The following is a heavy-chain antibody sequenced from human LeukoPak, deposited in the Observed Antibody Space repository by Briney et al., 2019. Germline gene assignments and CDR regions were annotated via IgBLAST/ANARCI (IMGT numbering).Heavy chain of an antibody. Sequence: PGGSLRLSCAASGFTFNNYYMSWVRQAPGKGPEWVANIKQDGSDKYYVDSVKGRFTISRDNAKNSLYLEMNSLRAEDTAVYYCAREALVAAVDDAFDIWGQGTMVTVSS. CDR1: GFTFNNYY. CDR3: AREALVAAVDDAFDI. CDR2: IKQDGSDK. D-gene: IGHD6-13*01. V-gene: IGHV3-7*01. J-gene: IGHJ3*02.